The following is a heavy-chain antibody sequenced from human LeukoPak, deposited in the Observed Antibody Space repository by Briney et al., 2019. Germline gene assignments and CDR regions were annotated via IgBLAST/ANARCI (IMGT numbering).Heavy chain of an antibody. D-gene: IGHD3-10*01. CDR3: ARDRGILDV. CDR1: GGSISSGSYY. J-gene: IGHJ6*04. Sequence: SQTLSLTCTVSGGSISSGSYYWSWIRQPAGKGLEWIGRIYTSGSTNYNPSLKSRVTISVDTSKNQFYLKLSSVTAADTAVYYCARDRGILDVWGKGTTVTVSS. V-gene: IGHV4-61*02. CDR2: IYTSGST.